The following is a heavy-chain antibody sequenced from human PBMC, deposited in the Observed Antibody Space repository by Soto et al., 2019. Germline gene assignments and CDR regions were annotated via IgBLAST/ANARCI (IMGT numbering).Heavy chain of an antibody. CDR1: GGSISSYY. V-gene: IGHV4-59*01. CDR2: IYYSGST. Sequence: PSETLSLTCTVSGGSISSYYWSWIRQPPGKGLEWIGYIYYSGSTNYNPSLKSRVTISVDTSKNQFSLKLSSVTAADTAVYYCARTVSVLLRGFDYWGQGTLVTVSS. J-gene: IGHJ4*02. D-gene: IGHD3-3*01. CDR3: ARTVSVLLRGFDY.